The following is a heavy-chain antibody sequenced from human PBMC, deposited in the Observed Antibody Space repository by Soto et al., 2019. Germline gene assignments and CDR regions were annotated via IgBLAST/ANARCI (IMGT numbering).Heavy chain of an antibody. CDR2: ISTRSTTI. Sequence: EVQLVESGGGLVQPGGSLRLTCAASGFTFSTYGMNWVRQAPGKGLEWISYISTRSTTILSADSVKGRFTISRDNARNSLYLQMDTVRAEDTAVYYCARDADNYGYYFDYWGQGSLVTVYS. CDR1: GFTFSTYG. V-gene: IGHV3-48*01. D-gene: IGHD3-10*01. J-gene: IGHJ4*02. CDR3: ARDADNYGYYFDY.